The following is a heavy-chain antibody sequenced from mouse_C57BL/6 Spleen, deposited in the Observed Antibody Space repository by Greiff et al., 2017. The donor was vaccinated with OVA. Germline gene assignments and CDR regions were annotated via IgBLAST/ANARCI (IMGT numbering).Heavy chain of an antibody. Sequence: QVHVKQSGAELVRPGASVTLSCKASGYTFTDYEMHWVKQTPVHGLEWIGAIDPETGGTAYNQKFKGKAILTADKSSSTAYMELRSLTSEDSAVYYCTRYSNYSYYFDYWGQGTTLTVSS. CDR2: IDPETGGT. V-gene: IGHV1-15*01. D-gene: IGHD2-5*01. CDR3: TRYSNYSYYFDY. J-gene: IGHJ2*01. CDR1: GYTFTDYE.